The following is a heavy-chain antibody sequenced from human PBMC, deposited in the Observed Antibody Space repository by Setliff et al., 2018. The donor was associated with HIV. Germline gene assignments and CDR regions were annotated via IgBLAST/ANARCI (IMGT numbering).Heavy chain of an antibody. Sequence: GGSLRLSCAASGFTFSNSWMTWVRQAPGKGLEWVGRIKTKTQRGTTDYAAPAKGRFIISRDDSKNTLYLQMNSLRSEDTAVYYCVTGVGTSSVDYWGQGTMITVSS. V-gene: IGHV3-15*01. D-gene: IGHD3-22*01. CDR1: GFTFSNSW. CDR2: IKTKTQRGTT. CDR3: VTGVGTSSVDY. J-gene: IGHJ4*02.